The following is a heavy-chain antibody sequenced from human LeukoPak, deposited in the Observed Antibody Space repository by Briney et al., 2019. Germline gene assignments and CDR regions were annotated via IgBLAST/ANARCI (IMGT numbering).Heavy chain of an antibody. J-gene: IGHJ4*02. CDR1: GFTFGDYY. D-gene: IGHD4-11*01. V-gene: IGHV3-11*01. CDR2: ISSSGGTI. Sequence: GGSLRLSCAASGFTFGDYYMSWIRQAPGKGLEWLSYISSSGGTIYYADSVKGRFTISRDNAKNSLYLQMNSLRAEDTAVYYCARDQGVTTIDYWGQGTLVTVSS. CDR3: ARDQGVTTIDY.